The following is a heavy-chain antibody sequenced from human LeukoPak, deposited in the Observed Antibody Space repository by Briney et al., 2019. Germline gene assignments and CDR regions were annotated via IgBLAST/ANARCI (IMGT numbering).Heavy chain of an antibody. CDR2: ISYDGSKK. D-gene: IGHD5-18*01. CDR1: GFTFSDYA. V-gene: IGHV3-30-3*01. CDR3: ANSGYSYGYNRADY. J-gene: IGHJ4*02. Sequence: GRSLRLSCAASGFTFSDYAIHWVRQAPGKGLEWVAVISYDGSKKYYADSVKGRFTISRDNSKNTLYLQMNSLRAEDTAVYYCANSGYSYGYNRADYWGQGTLVTVSS.